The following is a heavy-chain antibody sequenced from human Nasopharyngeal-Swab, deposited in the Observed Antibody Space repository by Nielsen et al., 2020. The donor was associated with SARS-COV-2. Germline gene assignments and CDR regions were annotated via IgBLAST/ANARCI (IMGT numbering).Heavy chain of an antibody. Sequence: GESLKISCAASGFTLSSYWMDWVRQAPGKGLEWLGHSRVKANSYSAEYAASVTGRFTFSREESRNLLYLQMNSLTTEDTAVYYCARVGICYNDWCGSYDSWGQGTPVTVSS. CDR2: SRVKANSYSA. J-gene: IGHJ4*02. D-gene: IGHD3-9*01. CDR3: ARVGICYNDWCGSYDS. V-gene: IGHV3-72*01. CDR1: GFTLSSYW.